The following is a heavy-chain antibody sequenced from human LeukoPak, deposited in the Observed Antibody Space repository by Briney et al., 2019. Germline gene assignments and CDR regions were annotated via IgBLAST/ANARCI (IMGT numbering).Heavy chain of an antibody. D-gene: IGHD6-19*01. Sequence: EASVKVSCKASGGTFSSYAISWVRQAPGQGIEWMGRIIPILGIANYAQKFQGRVTITADKSTSTAYMELSSLRSEDTAVYYCARDAVAGRSSSYDYWGQGTLVTVSS. V-gene: IGHV1-69*04. CDR2: IIPILGIA. CDR1: GGTFSSYA. J-gene: IGHJ4*02. CDR3: ARDAVAGRSSSYDY.